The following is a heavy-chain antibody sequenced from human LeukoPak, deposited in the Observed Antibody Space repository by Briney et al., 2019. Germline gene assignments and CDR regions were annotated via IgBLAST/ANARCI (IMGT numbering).Heavy chain of an antibody. D-gene: IGHD3-10*01. V-gene: IGHV3-30*18. CDR2: ISYDGSNK. CDR3: AKDLGYGSGSDYYYGMDV. J-gene: IGHJ6*02. CDR1: GFTFSSYG. Sequence: GGSLRLSCAASGFTFSSYGMHWVRQAPGKGLEWVAVISYDGSNKYYADSVKGRFTISRDNSKNALYLQMNSLRVEDTAVYYCAKDLGYGSGSDYYYGMDVWAKGPRSPSP.